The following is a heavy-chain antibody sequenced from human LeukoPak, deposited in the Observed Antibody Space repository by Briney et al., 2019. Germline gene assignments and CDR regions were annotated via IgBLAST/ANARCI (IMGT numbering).Heavy chain of an antibody. J-gene: IGHJ4*02. Sequence: GGSLRLSCAASGFTFSTYAMSWVRQAPGKGLEWVSSISGGGETTHYAESVKGRFTISRDNSKNTLYLQMNSLRAEDTAVYYCAKIRVIFNWNYAYYFDYWGQGSLVTVSS. CDR3: AKIRVIFNWNYAYYFDY. D-gene: IGHD1-7*01. CDR2: ISGGGETT. CDR1: GFTFSTYA. V-gene: IGHV3-23*01.